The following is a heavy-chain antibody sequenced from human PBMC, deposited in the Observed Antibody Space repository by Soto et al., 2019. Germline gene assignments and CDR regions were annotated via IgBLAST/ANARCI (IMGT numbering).Heavy chain of an antibody. CDR1: GGSISTNISY. CDR3: ARSRREEWLLSGDFDS. D-gene: IGHD3-3*01. J-gene: IGHJ4*02. Sequence: SETLSLTCTVSGGSISTNISYWGWIRQPPGKGPEWIGSIYYSGSTHYNPSLKSRVTISVDTSKNQFSLKLSSVTAADTAVFYCARSRREEWLLSGDFDSWGQGTLVTVSS. CDR2: IYYSGST. V-gene: IGHV4-39*01.